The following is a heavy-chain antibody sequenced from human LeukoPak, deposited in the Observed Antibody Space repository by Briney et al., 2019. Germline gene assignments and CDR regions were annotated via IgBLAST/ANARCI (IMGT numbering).Heavy chain of an antibody. V-gene: IGHV3-21*01. CDR1: GFTFSSYS. CDR3: ARDTRDYYDSGYDAFDI. Sequence: GGSLRLSCAASGFTFSSYSMNWVRQAPGKGLEWVSSISSSSSYIYYADSVKGRFTISRDNAKNSLYLQMNSLRAEDTAVYYCARDTRDYYDSGYDAFDIWGQGTMVTVSS. D-gene: IGHD3-22*01. J-gene: IGHJ3*02. CDR2: ISSSSSYI.